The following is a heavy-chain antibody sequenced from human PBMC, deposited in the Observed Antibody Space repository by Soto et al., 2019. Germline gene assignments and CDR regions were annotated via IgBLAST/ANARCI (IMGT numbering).Heavy chain of an antibody. J-gene: IGHJ6*02. CDR3: ARSQGRKTSVEVSHYYYYGMEV. CDR2: IIPISGAS. D-gene: IGHD2-2*01. V-gene: IGHV1-69*01. CDR1: GGTCSSYA. Sequence: QVQLVQSGAEVKKPGSSVKVSCKASGGTCSSYAISWVRQAPGQGLEGMGGIIPISGASNYAQTFQGGVTITENESTSIAYMELSSLGSEAFAVYYCARSQGRKTSVEVSHYYYYGMEVWVQGTTVTVS.